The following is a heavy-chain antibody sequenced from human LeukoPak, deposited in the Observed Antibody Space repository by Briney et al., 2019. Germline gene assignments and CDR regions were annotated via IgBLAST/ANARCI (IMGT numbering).Heavy chain of an antibody. V-gene: IGHV3-30*03. CDR3: ASTPNGVAAIYFDY. CDR2: ISYDGSNK. D-gene: IGHD2-15*01. CDR1: GFTFSNNA. J-gene: IGHJ4*02. Sequence: GGSLRLSCAASGFTFSNNAMHWVRQAPGKGLEWVAIISYDGSNKYYTDSVKGRFTISRDNAKNTLYLQMNSLRAGDTAVYYCASTPNGVAAIYFDYWGQGTLVTVSS.